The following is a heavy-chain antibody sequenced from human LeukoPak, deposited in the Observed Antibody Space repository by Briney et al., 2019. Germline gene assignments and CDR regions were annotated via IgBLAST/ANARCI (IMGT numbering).Heavy chain of an antibody. CDR3: XXXXXXRGLGYCSSTSCYDGYYFDY. J-gene: IGHJ4*02. V-gene: IGHV3-30*02. Sequence: PGGSLRLSCAASGFTFSSYGMHWVRQAPGKGLEWVAFIRYDGSNKYYADSVKGRFTISRDNSKNTLYLQMNSLRAEDTAVYYCXXXXXXRGLGYCSSTSCYDGYYFDYWGQGTLVTVSS. D-gene: IGHD2-2*01. CDR1: GFTFSSYG. CDR2: IRYDGSNK.